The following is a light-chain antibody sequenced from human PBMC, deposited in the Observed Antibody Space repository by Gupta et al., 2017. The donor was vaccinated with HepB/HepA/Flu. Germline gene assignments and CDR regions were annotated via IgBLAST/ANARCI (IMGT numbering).Light chain of an antibody. CDR2: AAT. CDR3: QQSHSVPVLT. J-gene: IGKJ4*01. CDR1: QTVNSR. Sequence: DIQVTQSPSSLSASVGDRVTITCRTDQTVNSRLNWYQHKPGRAPKVLIYAATTLQSGVPSRFFGNGSGTDFTLTITSVQPEDCATYYYQQSHSVPVLTFGGGTRVDI. V-gene: IGKV1-39*01.